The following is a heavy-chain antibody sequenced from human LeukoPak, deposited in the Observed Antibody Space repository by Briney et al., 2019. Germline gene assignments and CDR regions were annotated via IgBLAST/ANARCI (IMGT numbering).Heavy chain of an antibody. CDR1: GFTFSSYA. CDR3: ARVSDGYTINYFDY. Sequence: GGSLRLSCAASGFTFSSYAMSWVRQAPGKGLEWVSYISSSSTIFYADSVKGRFTISRDNAKNSLYLQMNSLRDEDTAVYYCARVSDGYTINYFDYWGQGTLVTVSS. D-gene: IGHD5-24*01. V-gene: IGHV3-48*02. CDR2: ISSSSTI. J-gene: IGHJ4*02.